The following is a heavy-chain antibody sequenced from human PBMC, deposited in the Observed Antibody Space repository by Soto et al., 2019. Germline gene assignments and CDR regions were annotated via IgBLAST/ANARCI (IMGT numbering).Heavy chain of an antibody. CDR2: VTWNSVAT. J-gene: IGHJ2*01. D-gene: IGHD3-16*01. Sequence: EVQLVESGGGLVQPGRSLRLSCTASGFIFDNHAMHWVRQAPGKGLEWVAGVTWNSVATGYADSVKGRFTISRDNAKNSLYLQMNSLSAEDTAMYFCVKEGGMKYFDFWGRGTVVTVSS. CDR1: GFIFDNHA. V-gene: IGHV3-9*01. CDR3: VKEGGMKYFDF.